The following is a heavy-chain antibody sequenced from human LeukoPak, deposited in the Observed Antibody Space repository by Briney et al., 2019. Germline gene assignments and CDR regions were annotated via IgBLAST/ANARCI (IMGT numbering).Heavy chain of an antibody. V-gene: IGHV3-49*03. Sequence: GGSLRLSCTASGFTFGDYAMSWFRQAPGKGLEWVGFIRSKAYGGTTEYAASVKGRFTISRDDSKSIAYLQMNSLKTEDTAVYYCEGFRSGYPVKDAFDIWGQGTMVTVSS. J-gene: IGHJ3*02. CDR1: GFTFGDYA. D-gene: IGHD3-3*01. CDR2: IRSKAYGGTT. CDR3: EGFRSGYPVKDAFDI.